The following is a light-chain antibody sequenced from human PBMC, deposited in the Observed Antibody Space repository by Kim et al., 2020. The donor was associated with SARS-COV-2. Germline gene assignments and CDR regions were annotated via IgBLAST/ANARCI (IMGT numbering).Light chain of an antibody. Sequence: SPGEGVTLSCRASQSVSSSFLAWYQQKPGQAPRLLVYGASSRATGIPDRFSGSGSGTDFTLTISRLEPEDFAVYYCQQYDSPPRTFGQGTKVDIK. V-gene: IGKV3-20*01. CDR2: GAS. CDR3: QQYDSPPRT. J-gene: IGKJ1*01. CDR1: QSVSSSF.